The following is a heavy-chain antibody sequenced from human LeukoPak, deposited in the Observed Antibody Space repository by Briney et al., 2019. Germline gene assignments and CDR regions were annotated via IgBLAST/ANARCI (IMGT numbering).Heavy chain of an antibody. V-gene: IGHV3-15*01. J-gene: IGHJ4*02. CDR1: GFTFSNAW. CDR2: IKSKTDGGTT. D-gene: IGHD2-2*01. CDR3: TTDLPGYCSSTSCHGPFDY. Sequence: TGGSLRLSCAASGFTFSNAWMSWVRQAPGKGLEWVGRIKSKTDGGTTDYAAPVKGRFTISRDDSKNTLYLQMNSLKTEDTAVYYCTTDLPGYCSSTSCHGPFDYWGQGTLVTVSS.